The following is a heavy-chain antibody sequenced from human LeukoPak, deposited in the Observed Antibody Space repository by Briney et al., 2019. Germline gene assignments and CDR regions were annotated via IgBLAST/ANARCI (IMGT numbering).Heavy chain of an antibody. CDR3: ARVVGRYYCMDV. Sequence: PGGSLRLSCAASGFTVSSNYMSWVRQAPGKGLEWVAVIYSGGSTYYTDSVKGRFTISRDNSKNTLYLQMSSLRAADTAVYYCARVVGRYYCMDVWGKGTTVTVSS. CDR1: GFTVSSNY. CDR2: IYSGGST. D-gene: IGHD1-26*01. V-gene: IGHV3-66*02. J-gene: IGHJ6*03.